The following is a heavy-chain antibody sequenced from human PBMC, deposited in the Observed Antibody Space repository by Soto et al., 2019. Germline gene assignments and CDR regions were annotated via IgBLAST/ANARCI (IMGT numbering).Heavy chain of an antibody. J-gene: IGHJ4*02. V-gene: IGHV3-33*01. D-gene: IGHD7-27*01. CDR3: ARDPAWGSLDY. CDR2: IRFDGTDE. Sequence: GGSLRLSCAASKSIFTGYGMHWVRQTPGKGLEWVAVIRFDGTDEHYADSVKGRFTISRDNSKNMLYLQMNSLRGEDTAFYYCARDPAWGSLDYWGLGTLVTVSS. CDR1: KSIFTGYG.